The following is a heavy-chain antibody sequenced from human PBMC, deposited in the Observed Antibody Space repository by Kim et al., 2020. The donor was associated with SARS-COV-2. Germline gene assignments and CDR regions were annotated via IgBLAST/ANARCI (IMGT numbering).Heavy chain of an antibody. V-gene: IGHV1-8*01. CDR3: ARRGRPAATPNDHYYALDV. D-gene: IGHD2-2*01. CDR2: LNPNSGDT. CDR1: RYTFTTYD. J-gene: IGHJ6*02. Sequence: ASVKVSCKASRYTFTTYDINWVRQAAGQGPEWMGWLNPNSGDTGYAQKFQGRLTLTRDTSISTAYMELNSLRSDDTAIYYCARRGRPAATPNDHYYALDVWGQGTTVTVSS.